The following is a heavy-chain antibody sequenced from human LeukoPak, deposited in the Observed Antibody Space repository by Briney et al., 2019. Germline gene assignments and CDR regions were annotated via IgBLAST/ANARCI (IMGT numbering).Heavy chain of an antibody. CDR2: IYSGGTT. CDR1: GFTVSSNF. CDR3: ARGLSTVTQIMTY. Sequence: GGSLRLSCAASGFTVSSNFMSWVRQAPGKGLEWVSIIYSGGTTYYADSVKGRFTISRDNSKNTLYLQMNNLRTEDTAVYYCARGLSTVTQIMTYWGQGTLVTVSS. V-gene: IGHV3-66*02. J-gene: IGHJ4*02. D-gene: IGHD4-17*01.